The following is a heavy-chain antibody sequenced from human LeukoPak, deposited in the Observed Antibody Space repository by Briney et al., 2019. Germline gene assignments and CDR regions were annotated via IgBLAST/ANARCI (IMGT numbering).Heavy chain of an antibody. Sequence: GRSLRLSCAASEFTFSRNSMHWVRQVPGKGLEWVAVISYDGSKKYYADSVKGRFTLSRDNSKNTLYLQMNSLRAEDTAVYYCARDGLYDSGTYIDYWGQGTLVTVSS. J-gene: IGHJ4*02. CDR2: ISYDGSKK. CDR3: ARDGLYDSGTYIDY. V-gene: IGHV3-30-3*01. D-gene: IGHD3-10*01. CDR1: EFTFSRNS.